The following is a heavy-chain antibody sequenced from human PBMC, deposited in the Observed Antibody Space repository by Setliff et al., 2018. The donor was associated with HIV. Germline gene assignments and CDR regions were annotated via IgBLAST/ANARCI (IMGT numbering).Heavy chain of an antibody. D-gene: IGHD3-10*01. CDR3: ATSRLITLEYYMDV. Sequence: ASVKVSCKASGGTFSSYAIXXVRQAPGQGLEWMGRIIPIFGTANYAQKFQGRVTITADKSTSTAYMELSSLRSEXTAVYYCATSRLITLEYYMDVWGKGTTVTVSS. V-gene: IGHV1-69*06. J-gene: IGHJ6*03. CDR2: IIPIFGTA. CDR1: GGTFSSYA.